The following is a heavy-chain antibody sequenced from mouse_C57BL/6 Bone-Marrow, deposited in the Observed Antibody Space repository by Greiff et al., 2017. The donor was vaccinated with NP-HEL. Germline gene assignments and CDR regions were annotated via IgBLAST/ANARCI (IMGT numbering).Heavy chain of an antibody. J-gene: IGHJ3*01. D-gene: IGHD1-1*01. CDR2: NNPSTGGT. Sequence: VQLQESGPELVKPGASVKISCKASGYSFTGYYMNWVKQSPEKSLEWIGENNPSTGGTTYNQKFKAKATLTVDKSSSTAYIQLTSLTSEDAAVYYCARWGTTGAYWGQGTLVTVSA. V-gene: IGHV1-42*01. CDR1: GYSFTGYY. CDR3: ARWGTTGAY.